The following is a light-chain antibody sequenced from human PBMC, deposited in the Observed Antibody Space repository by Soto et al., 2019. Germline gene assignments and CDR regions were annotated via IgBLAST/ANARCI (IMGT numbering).Light chain of an antibody. V-gene: IGKV1-12*01. CDR2: AAS. Sequence: DIQMTQSPSSVSASVGDRVTITCRASQGISNWLAWYQQKPGRAPKPLIHAASTLQSGVPSRFSGSGYGTDFTLTISSLQPEDFGTYYCQQADNFPRVTFGPGTKVDIK. CDR3: QQADNFPRVT. CDR1: QGISNW. J-gene: IGKJ3*01.